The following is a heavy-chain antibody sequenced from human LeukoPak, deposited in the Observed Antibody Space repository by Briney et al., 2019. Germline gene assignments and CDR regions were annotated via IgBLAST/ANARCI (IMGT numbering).Heavy chain of an antibody. D-gene: IGHD3-3*01. CDR1: GDSISSYY. CDR2: IYYSGST. J-gene: IGHJ5*02. CDR3: ARADYDFWSGYHPGGFDP. V-gene: IGHV4-59*01. Sequence: SETLSLTCTVSGDSISSYYWSWIRQPPGKGLEWIGYIYYSGSTNYNPSLKSRVTISVDTSKNQFSLKLSSVTAADTAVYYCARADYDFWSGYHPGGFDPWGQGTLVTVSS.